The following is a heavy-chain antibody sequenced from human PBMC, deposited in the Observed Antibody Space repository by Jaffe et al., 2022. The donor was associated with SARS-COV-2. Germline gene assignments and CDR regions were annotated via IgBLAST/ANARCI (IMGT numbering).Heavy chain of an antibody. CDR1: GYSFPSYR. V-gene: IGHV5-51*01. Sequence: EVQLVQSGAEVKKPGESLKISCKGSGYSFPSYRIGWVRQMPGKGLEWVGIIYPGDSDVGHSPSFQGQVTLSADKSISTAYLQWSSLKASDTAMYYCARLSTSDRYVAASDVSFDYWGQGTLVTVSS. D-gene: IGHD6-13*01. CDR2: IYPGDSDV. J-gene: IGHJ4*02. CDR3: ARLSTSDRYVAASDVSFDY.